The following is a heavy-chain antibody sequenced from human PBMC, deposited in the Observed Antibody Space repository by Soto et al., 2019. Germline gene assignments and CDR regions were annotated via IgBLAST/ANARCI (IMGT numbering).Heavy chain of an antibody. CDR2: IIPILGIA. V-gene: IGHV1-69*04. J-gene: IGHJ4*02. Sequence: GASVKVSCKASGGTFSSYTISWVRQAPGQGLEWMGRIIPILGIANYAQKFQGRVTITADKSTSTAYMELSSLRSEDTAVYYCARDIEYCSGGSCYLVYWGQGTLVTVSS. D-gene: IGHD2-15*01. CDR3: ARDIEYCSGGSCYLVY. CDR1: GGTFSSYT.